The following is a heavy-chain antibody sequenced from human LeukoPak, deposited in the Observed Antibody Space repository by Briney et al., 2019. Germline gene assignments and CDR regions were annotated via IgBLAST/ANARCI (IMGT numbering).Heavy chain of an antibody. Sequence: PSETLSLTCTVSGGSISSSSYYWGWIRQPPGKGLEWIGSIYYSGSTYYNPSLKSRVTISVDTSKNQFSLKLRSVTAADTAVYYCARDGHALWGQGTLVTVSS. CDR2: IYYSGST. J-gene: IGHJ4*02. V-gene: IGHV4-39*07. CDR3: ARDGHAL. CDR1: GGSISSSSYY.